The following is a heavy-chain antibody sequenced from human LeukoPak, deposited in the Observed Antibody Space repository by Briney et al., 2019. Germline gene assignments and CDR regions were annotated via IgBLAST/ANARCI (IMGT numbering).Heavy chain of an antibody. V-gene: IGHV4-4*07. D-gene: IGHD6-13*01. CDR2: IYTSGST. Sequence: PSETLSLTCTVSGGSISSYYWSWIRQPAGKGLEWIGRIYTSGSTNYNPSLKSRVTMSVDTSKNQFSLKLSSVTAADTAVYYCARDRGFTAAAGYYYYGMDVWGQGTTVTVSS. CDR3: ARDRGFTAAAGYYYYGMDV. CDR1: GGSISSYY. J-gene: IGHJ6*02.